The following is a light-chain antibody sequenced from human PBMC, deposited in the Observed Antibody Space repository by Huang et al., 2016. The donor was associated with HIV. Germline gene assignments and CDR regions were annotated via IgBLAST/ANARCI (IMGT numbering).Light chain of an antibody. V-gene: IGKV3D-15*01. CDR2: DTS. J-gene: IGKJ4*01. Sequence: EIMMTQSPATLSVSPGGRATLSCRASQNVRNNLAWYQQKTGQAPRLLIYDTSTRASGIPARFTGSGSGTECTLTISGLQSEDFAIYYCQQYDNWPPGLTFGGGTKVEI. CDR1: QNVRNN. CDR3: QQYDNWPPGLT.